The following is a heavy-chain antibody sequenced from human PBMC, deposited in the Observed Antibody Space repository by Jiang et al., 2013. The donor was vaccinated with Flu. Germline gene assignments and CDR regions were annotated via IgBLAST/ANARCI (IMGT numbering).Heavy chain of an antibody. V-gene: IGHV3-23*01. CDR3: AKGKQASSSFPFDY. D-gene: IGHD6-6*01. Sequence: QLLESGGGLVQPGGSLRLSCAASEFTFSSYAMTWVRQAPGKGLEWVSVISGSGASTNYADSVKGRFTISRDNSKNTLYLQMNSLRAEDTAVYYCAKGKQASSSFPFDYWGQGTLVIVSS. CDR2: ISGSGAST. CDR1: EFTFSSYA. J-gene: IGHJ4*02.